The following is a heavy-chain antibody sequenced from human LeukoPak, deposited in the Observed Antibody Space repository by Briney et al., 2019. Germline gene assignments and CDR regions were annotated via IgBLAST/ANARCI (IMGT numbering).Heavy chain of an antibody. V-gene: IGHV1-69*06. CDR3: ARDRQRIAAALDAFDI. D-gene: IGHD6-13*01. Sequence: GASVKVTCKASEGTFSSYAISWVRQAPGQGLEWMRGIIPIFGTANYAQKFQGRVTITADKSTSTAYMELSSLRSEDTAVYYCARDRQRIAAALDAFDIWGQGTMVTVSS. CDR2: IIPIFGTA. CDR1: EGTFSSYA. J-gene: IGHJ3*02.